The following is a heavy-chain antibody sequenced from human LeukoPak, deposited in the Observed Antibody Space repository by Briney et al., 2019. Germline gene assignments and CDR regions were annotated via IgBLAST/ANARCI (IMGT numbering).Heavy chain of an antibody. J-gene: IGHJ6*03. Sequence: ASVKVSCKASGYTFTGYYMHWVRQAPGQGLEWMGWINPNSGGTNYAQEFQGRVTMTRDTSISTAYMELSRLRSDDTAVYYCARDPLVVVPAADYYYYYMDVWGKGTTVTVSS. V-gene: IGHV1-2*02. D-gene: IGHD2-2*01. CDR3: ARDPLVVVPAADYYYYYMDV. CDR1: GYTFTGYY. CDR2: INPNSGGT.